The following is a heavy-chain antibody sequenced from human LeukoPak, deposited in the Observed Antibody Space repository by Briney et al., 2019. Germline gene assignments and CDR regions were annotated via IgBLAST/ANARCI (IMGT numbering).Heavy chain of an antibody. Sequence: SETLSLTCAVDSGSCSGYYRSWIRQPPGKGLEWIGEINHSGSPNYNPSLKSRVTIAVDTSKNQFSLKLSSVTAADTAVYYCASKRYYYDSSVDYWGQVTLVTVSS. CDR2: INHSGSP. D-gene: IGHD3-22*01. V-gene: IGHV4-34*01. J-gene: IGHJ4*02. CDR3: ASKRYYYDSSVDY. CDR1: SGSCSGYY.